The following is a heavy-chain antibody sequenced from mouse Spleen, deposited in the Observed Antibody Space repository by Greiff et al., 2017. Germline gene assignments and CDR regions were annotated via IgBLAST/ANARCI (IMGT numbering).Heavy chain of an antibody. Sequence: QVQLQQPGAELVKPGASVKLSCKASGYTFTSYWMHWVKQRPGQGLEWIGEIDPSDSYTNYNQKFKGKATLTVDKSSSTAYMQLSSLTSEDSAVYYCARAELLRLRGYAMDYWGQGTSVTVSS. V-gene: IGHV1-69*02. CDR1: GYTFTSYW. CDR3: ARAELLRLRGYAMDY. CDR2: IDPSDSYT. D-gene: IGHD1-2*01. J-gene: IGHJ4*01.